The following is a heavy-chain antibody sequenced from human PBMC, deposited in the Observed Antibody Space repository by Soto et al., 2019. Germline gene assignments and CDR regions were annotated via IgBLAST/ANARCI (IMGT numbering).Heavy chain of an antibody. Sequence: QVQLVESGGGVVQPGRSLRLSCAASGFTFSSYGMHWVRQAPGKGLEWVAVIWYDGSNKYYADSVKGRFTISRDNSKNTLYLQMNSLRAEDTAVYYCARDNAYGDPRGAFDIWGQGTMVTVSS. D-gene: IGHD4-17*01. CDR2: IWYDGSNK. V-gene: IGHV3-33*01. J-gene: IGHJ3*02. CDR1: GFTFSSYG. CDR3: ARDNAYGDPRGAFDI.